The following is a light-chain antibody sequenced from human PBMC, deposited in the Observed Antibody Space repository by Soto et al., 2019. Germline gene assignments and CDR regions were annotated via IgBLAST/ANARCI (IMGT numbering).Light chain of an antibody. CDR2: DAS. J-gene: IGKJ5*01. Sequence: EIVMTQSPATLSVSPGERATLSCRASQSISSNLAWYQQKPGQVPSLLIYDASTRATGVPARFSGSGSGTEFTLTISSLQSEDFAVYYCQQYNSGPFTFGQGTRLEI. V-gene: IGKV3-15*01. CDR3: QQYNSGPFT. CDR1: QSISSN.